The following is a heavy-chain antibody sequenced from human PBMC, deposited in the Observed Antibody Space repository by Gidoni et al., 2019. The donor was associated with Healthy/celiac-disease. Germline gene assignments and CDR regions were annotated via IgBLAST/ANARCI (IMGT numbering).Heavy chain of an antibody. CDR3: AKHIGYGSGSYYGYYYYGMDV. CDR1: GFTFSSYG. Sequence: QVQLVESGGGVVQPGRSLRLSCAASGFTFSSYGMHWVRQAPGKGLEWVAVISYDGSNKYYADSVKGRFTISRDNSKNTLYLQMNSLRAEDTAVYYCAKHIGYGSGSYYGYYYYGMDVWGQGTTVTVSS. V-gene: IGHV3-30*18. J-gene: IGHJ6*02. D-gene: IGHD3-10*01. CDR2: ISYDGSNK.